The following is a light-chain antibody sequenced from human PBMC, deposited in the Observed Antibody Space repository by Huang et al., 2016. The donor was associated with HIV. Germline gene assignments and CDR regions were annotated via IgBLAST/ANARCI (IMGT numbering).Light chain of an antibody. CDR3: QQYDNLPRT. CDR2: DVS. Sequence: DIQMTQSPSSLATSVGDRVTITCQASQGIFTYLNWYQQKPGRAPKLLIYDVSNLEGGVPSRFSGSGFGTDFTLTISSPQPEDIATYYCQQYDNLPRTFGQGTRLEIK. J-gene: IGKJ5*01. CDR1: QGIFTY. V-gene: IGKV1-33*01.